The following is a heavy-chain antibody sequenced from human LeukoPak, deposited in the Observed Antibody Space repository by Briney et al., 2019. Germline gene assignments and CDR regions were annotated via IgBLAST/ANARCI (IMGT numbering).Heavy chain of an antibody. D-gene: IGHD3-10*01. Sequence: SGGSLRLSCAVSGFSVSNNYLSWVRQAPGKGLEWVSVIYSGGSTYYADSVKGRFIISRDNSKNTVNLQMNSLRDEDTAVYYCERTMTGGLIIWGQGTQVTVSS. CDR3: ERTMTGGLII. V-gene: IGHV3-66*01. J-gene: IGHJ4*02. CDR1: GFSVSNNY. CDR2: IYSGGST.